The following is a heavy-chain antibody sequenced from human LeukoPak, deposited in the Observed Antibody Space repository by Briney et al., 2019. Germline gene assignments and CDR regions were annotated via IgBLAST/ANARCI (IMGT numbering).Heavy chain of an antibody. CDR2: IKQDGSEK. V-gene: IGHV3-7*04. Sequence: PGGSLTLSCAASGIPFSRLWMRWVRQAPGKGLEGVAHIKQDGSEKYYLDSVKGRFTISRDNAKNSVYLQMNSLRVEDTAVYYCARVVPYGSGIQDYWGQGTLVTVSS. CDR1: GIPFSRLW. D-gene: IGHD3-10*01. CDR3: ARVVPYGSGIQDY. J-gene: IGHJ4*02.